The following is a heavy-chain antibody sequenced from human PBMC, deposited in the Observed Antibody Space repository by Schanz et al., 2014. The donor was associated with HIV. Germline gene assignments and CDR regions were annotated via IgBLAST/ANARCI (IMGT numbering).Heavy chain of an antibody. D-gene: IGHD6-13*01. CDR2: FDPENGET. J-gene: IGHJ4*02. CDR1: GYTLTPLS. Sequence: QVQVVQSGAEVKKPGASVKVSCSVSGYTLTPLSLHWVRQAPGKGLEWMGAFDPENGETIYAQKFQGRVSMTADPSTNTAYMELSSLRSEDTAVYYCARDSPVAAGTLDYWGQGTLVTVSS. V-gene: IGHV1-24*01. CDR3: ARDSPVAAGTLDY.